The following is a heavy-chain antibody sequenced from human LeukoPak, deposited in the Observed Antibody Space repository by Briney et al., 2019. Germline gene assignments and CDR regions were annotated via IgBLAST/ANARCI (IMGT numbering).Heavy chain of an antibody. J-gene: IGHJ1*01. CDR1: GGSFSGYY. Sequence: SETLSLTCAVYGGSFSGYYWSWIRQPPGKGLEWMGEINHSGSTNYNPSLKSRVTISVDTSKNQFSLKLSSVTAADTAVYYCARGSSGYYYAEYFQHWGQGTLVTVSS. CDR3: ARGSSGYYYAEYFQH. CDR2: INHSGST. V-gene: IGHV4-34*01. D-gene: IGHD3-22*01.